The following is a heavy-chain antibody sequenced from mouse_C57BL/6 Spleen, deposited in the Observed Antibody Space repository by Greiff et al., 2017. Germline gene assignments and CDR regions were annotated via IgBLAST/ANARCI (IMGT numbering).Heavy chain of an antibody. J-gene: IGHJ4*01. CDR2: IDPSDSYT. CDR3: ARGIRTVVAMDY. CDR1: GYTFTSYW. D-gene: IGHD1-1*01. Sequence: VQLQQPGAELVMPGASVKLSCKASGYTFTSYWMHWVKQRPGQGLEWIGEIDPSDSYTNYNQKFKGKSTLTVDKSSSTAYMQLSSLTSDDSAVYYCARGIRTVVAMDYWGQGTSVTSAS. V-gene: IGHV1-69*01.